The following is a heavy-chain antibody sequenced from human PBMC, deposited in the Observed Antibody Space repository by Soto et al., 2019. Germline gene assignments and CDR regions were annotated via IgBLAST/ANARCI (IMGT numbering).Heavy chain of an antibody. D-gene: IGHD3-3*01. J-gene: IGHJ4*02. Sequence: VKVACKASGYTFTSYDITWVRPATRQGLEWMGWMNPHSGNTGYAQKFQGRGTMTRNTSISTAYMELSSLRSEDTDVYYCARGRYYDFWSGYYYHDYWGQGTVDGVSS. V-gene: IGHV1-8*01. CDR3: ARGRYYDFWSGYYYHDY. CDR2: MNPHSGNT. CDR1: GYTFTSYD.